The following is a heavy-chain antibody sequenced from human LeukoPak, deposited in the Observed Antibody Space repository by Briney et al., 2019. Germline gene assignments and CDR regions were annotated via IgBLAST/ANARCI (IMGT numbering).Heavy chain of an antibody. CDR3: ARDRRAYSSSGEDY. CDR1: GFTFSSYS. J-gene: IGHJ4*02. Sequence: GSLRLSCAASGFTFSSYSMNWVRQAPGKGLEWVSSISSSSSYIYYADSVKGRFTISRDNAKNSLYLQMNSLRAEDTAVYYCARDRRAYSSSGEDYWGQGTLVTVSS. D-gene: IGHD6-13*01. CDR2: ISSSSSYI. V-gene: IGHV3-21*01.